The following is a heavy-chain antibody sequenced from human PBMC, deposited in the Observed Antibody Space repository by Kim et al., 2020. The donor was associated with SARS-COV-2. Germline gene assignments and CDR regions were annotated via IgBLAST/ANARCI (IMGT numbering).Heavy chain of an antibody. D-gene: IGHD3-22*01. Sequence: SETLSLTCTVSGGSISSGDYYWSWIRQPPGKGLEWIGYIYYSGSTYYNPSLKSRVTISVDTSKNQFSLKLSSVTAADTAVYYCARENLVVVTMDYWGQGTLVTVSS. CDR1: GGSISSGDYY. CDR3: ARENLVVVTMDY. CDR2: IYYSGST. J-gene: IGHJ4*02. V-gene: IGHV4-30-4*01.